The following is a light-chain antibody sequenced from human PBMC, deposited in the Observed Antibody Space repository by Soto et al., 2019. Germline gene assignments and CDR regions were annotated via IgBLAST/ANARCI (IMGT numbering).Light chain of an antibody. CDR2: DAS. Sequence: EIVLTQSPATLSLSPGERATLSCRASQSVGTWLAWYQQKPGQAPRLLIYDASNRPTGIPDRFSGSGSGTDFPLTISSLEPEDFAVYYCAQRIWPWTVGQGTKVDIK. V-gene: IGKV3-11*01. CDR3: AQRIWPWT. CDR1: QSVGTW. J-gene: IGKJ1*01.